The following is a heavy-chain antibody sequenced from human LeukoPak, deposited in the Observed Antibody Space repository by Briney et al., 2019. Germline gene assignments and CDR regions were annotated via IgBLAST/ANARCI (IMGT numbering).Heavy chain of an antibody. CDR1: GFSFGTYW. V-gene: IGHV3-7*01. CDR2: IKQDGSEK. J-gene: IGHJ3*02. CDR3: ARDLPYYDILTGHRDDAFDI. D-gene: IGHD3-9*01. Sequence: GGSLRLSCAASGFSFGTYWMSWVRRAPGKGLEWVANIKQDGSEKYYVDSVKGRFTISRDNAKNSLYLQMNSLRAEDTAVYYCARDLPYYDILTGHRDDAFDIWGQGTMVTVSS.